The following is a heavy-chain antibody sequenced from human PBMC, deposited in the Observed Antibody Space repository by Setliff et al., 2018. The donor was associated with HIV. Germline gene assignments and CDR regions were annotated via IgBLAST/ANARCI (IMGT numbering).Heavy chain of an antibody. D-gene: IGHD3-22*01. CDR2: LIPIFGTA. V-gene: IGHV1-69*13. CDR3: VRADYDSSGYEAFDI. Sequence: GASVKVSCKASGGTFSSYAISWVRQAPGQGLEWMGGLIPIFGTANYAQKFQGRVTITADDSTSTAYIELSSLRSEDTAVYYCVRADYDSSGYEAFDIWGQGTMVTVSS. CDR1: GGTFSSYA. J-gene: IGHJ3*02.